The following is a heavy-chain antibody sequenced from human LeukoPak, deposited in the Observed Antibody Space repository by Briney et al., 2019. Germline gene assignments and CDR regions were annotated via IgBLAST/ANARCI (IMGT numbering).Heavy chain of an antibody. D-gene: IGHD5-24*01. CDR2: ICYSGST. CDR1: GGSISSRSHY. Sequence: SETLSLTCTVSGGSISSRSHYWGWIRQPPGKGLEWIGSICYSGSTFYNPSLKSRVTLSVDTSKNQFSLELSSVTAADTALYYCARTENYIPEDCFDPWGQGTLVTVSS. CDR3: ARTENYIPEDCFDP. J-gene: IGHJ5*02. V-gene: IGHV4-39*01.